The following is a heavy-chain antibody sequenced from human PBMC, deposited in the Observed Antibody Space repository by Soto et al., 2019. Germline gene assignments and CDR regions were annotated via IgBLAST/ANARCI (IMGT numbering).Heavy chain of an antibody. CDR1: GFSLSNRGMG. V-gene: IGHV2-5*02. CDR2: IYWDDNK. CDR3: ANRMPETPDVAFDI. Sequence: SGPTLVNPTQTLTLTCTFSGFSLSNRGMGVGWIRQPPGKALEWLALIYWDDNKRYSPSLKSRLTIAKDTSKNQAVLTMTNMEPVEKSTYYCANRMPETPDVAFDIWGQGKRVTVS. D-gene: IGHD2-2*01. J-gene: IGHJ3*02.